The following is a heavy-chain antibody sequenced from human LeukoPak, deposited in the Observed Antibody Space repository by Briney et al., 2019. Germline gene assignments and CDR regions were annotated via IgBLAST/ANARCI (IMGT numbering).Heavy chain of an antibody. CDR3: ARGRNWNYHLSYYYGMDV. D-gene: IGHD1-7*01. J-gene: IGHJ6*02. CDR1: GVSFSGYY. V-gene: IGHV4-34*01. Sequence: SETLSLTCAVYGVSFSGYYWSWIRQPPGKGLEWIGEINHSGSTNYNPSLKRRVTISVGTSKNQFSLKVSSVPAADTAVYYCARGRNWNYHLSYYYGMDVWGQGTTVTVSS. CDR2: INHSGST.